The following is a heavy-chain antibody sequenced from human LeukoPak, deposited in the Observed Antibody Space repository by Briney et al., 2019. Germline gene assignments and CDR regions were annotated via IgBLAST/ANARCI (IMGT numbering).Heavy chain of an antibody. J-gene: IGHJ6*04. CDR3: ARDIGYCRSTSCYRHGMDV. CDR2: IWYDGSNK. CDR1: RFTFSSYG. D-gene: IGHD2-2*01. V-gene: IGHV3-33*01. Sequence: GRSLRLSCAASRFTFSSYGMHWVCQARGKGLEWVAVIWYDGSNKYYADSVKGRFTISRDNSKNTLYLQMNSLRAEDTAVYYCARDIGYCRSTSCYRHGMDVWGKGTTVTVSS.